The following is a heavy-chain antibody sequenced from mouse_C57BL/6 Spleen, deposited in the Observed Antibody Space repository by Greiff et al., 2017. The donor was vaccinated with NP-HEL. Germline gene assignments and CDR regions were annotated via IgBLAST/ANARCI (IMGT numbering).Heavy chain of an antibody. V-gene: IGHV1-54*01. Sequence: VQLQQSGAELVRPGTSVKVSCKASGYAFTNYLIEWVKQRPGTGLEWIGVINPGSGGTNYNEKFTGKATLTADTSSSPAYMQLSSLASEDSAVYFCAQGILRYYAVDYWGKGTSVTVSS. CDR3: AQGILRYYAVDY. D-gene: IGHD1-1*01. CDR1: GYAFTNYL. CDR2: INPGSGGT. J-gene: IGHJ4*01.